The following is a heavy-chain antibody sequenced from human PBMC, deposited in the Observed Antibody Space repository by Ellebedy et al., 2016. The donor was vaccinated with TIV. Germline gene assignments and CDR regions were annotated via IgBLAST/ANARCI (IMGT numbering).Heavy chain of an antibody. Sequence: GESLKISXKGSGYSFTSYWIGWVRQMPGKGLEWMGIIYPGDSDTRYSPSFQGQVTISADKSISTAYLQWSSLKASDTAMYYCARYYYDSSNDNWFDPWGQGTLVTVSS. D-gene: IGHD3-22*01. J-gene: IGHJ5*02. CDR1: GYSFTSYW. CDR3: ARYYYDSSNDNWFDP. CDR2: IYPGDSDT. V-gene: IGHV5-51*01.